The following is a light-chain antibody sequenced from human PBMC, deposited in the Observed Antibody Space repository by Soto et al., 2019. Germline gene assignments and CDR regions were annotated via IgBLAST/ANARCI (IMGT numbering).Light chain of an antibody. CDR3: STYAGSNNLL. CDR2: EFS. Sequence: QSALTQPPSASGSPGQSVTISCTGTSSDIGAYIYVSWYQQHPGKAPKLIIYEFSKRPSGVPDRFSGSKSGNTASLTVSGLQAEDEANYYCSTYAGSNNLLFGGGTKLTVL. V-gene: IGLV2-8*01. CDR1: SSDIGAYIY. J-gene: IGLJ2*01.